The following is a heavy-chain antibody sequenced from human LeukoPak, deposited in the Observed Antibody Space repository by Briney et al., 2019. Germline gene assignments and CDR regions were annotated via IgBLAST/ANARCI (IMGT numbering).Heavy chain of an antibody. V-gene: IGHV4-61*02. D-gene: IGHD6-6*01. CDR2: IYTSGST. CDR1: GGSISSGSYY. CDR3: AREEIAAHVRFFDP. J-gene: IGHJ5*02. Sequence: SETLSLTCAVSGGSISSGSYYWSWIRQPAGKGLEWIGRIYTSGSTNYNPSLKSRVTISVDTSKNQFSLKLSSVTAADTAVYYCAREEIAAHVRFFDPWGQGTLVTVSS.